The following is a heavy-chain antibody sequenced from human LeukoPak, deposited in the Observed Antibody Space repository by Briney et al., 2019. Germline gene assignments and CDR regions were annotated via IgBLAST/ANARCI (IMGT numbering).Heavy chain of an antibody. J-gene: IGHJ6*03. CDR2: IYYSGST. CDR1: GCSISSSSYY. D-gene: IGHD3-10*01. CDR3: ARSVTMVRGVISPTLTYMDV. V-gene: IGHV4-39*07. Sequence: PSETLSLTCTVSGCSISSSSYYWGWIRQPPGKGLEWIGSIYYSGSTYYNPSLKSRVTISVDTSKNQFSLKLSSVTAADTAVYYCARSVTMVRGVISPTLTYMDVWGKGTTVTVSS.